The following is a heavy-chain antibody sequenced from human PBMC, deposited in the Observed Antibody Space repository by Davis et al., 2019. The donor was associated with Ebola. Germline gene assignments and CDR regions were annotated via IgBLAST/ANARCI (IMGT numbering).Heavy chain of an antibody. V-gene: IGHV3-30-3*01. CDR3: AREWFGEDSILYYYFGMDV. D-gene: IGHD3-10*01. J-gene: IGHJ6*04. CDR1: GFTFRNYA. CDR2: ISFDGNNR. Sequence: GESLKISCAASGFTFRNYAIHWVRQAPGKGLEWVAVISFDGNNRHYADSVKGRFTISRDNSKNTLHLQMNSLRAEDTAVYYCAREWFGEDSILYYYFGMDVWGKGTTVTVSS.